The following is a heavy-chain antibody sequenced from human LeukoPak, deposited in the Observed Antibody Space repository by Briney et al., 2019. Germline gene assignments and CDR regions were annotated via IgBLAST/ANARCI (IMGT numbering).Heavy chain of an antibody. CDR2: INTNTGNP. V-gene: IGHV7-4-1*02. J-gene: IGHJ4*02. D-gene: IGHD3-10*01. CDR1: GYTFTNYA. CDR3: ARGNYYVDY. Sequence: GASVKVSCKASGYTFTNYAMNWVRQAPGQGLEWMGWINTNTGNPTYAQDFTGRFVFSLGTSVSTAYLQISSLKTEDTAVYHCARGNYYVDYWGQGTLVTVSS.